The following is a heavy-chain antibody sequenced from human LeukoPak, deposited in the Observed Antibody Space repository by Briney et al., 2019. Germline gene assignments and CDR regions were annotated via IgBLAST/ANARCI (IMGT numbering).Heavy chain of an antibody. J-gene: IGHJ5*02. Sequence: SETLSLTCTVSGGSISSYYWSWIRQPPGKGLEWIGYIYYSGSTNYNSSLKSRVTISVDTSKNQFSLKLSSVTAADTAVYYCARAYSSSWYLNWFDPWGQGTLVTVSS. CDR2: IYYSGST. CDR3: ARAYSSSWYLNWFDP. D-gene: IGHD6-13*01. V-gene: IGHV4-59*08. CDR1: GGSISSYY.